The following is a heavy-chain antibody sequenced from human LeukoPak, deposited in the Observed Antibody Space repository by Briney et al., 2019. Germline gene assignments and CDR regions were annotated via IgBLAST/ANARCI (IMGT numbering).Heavy chain of an antibody. D-gene: IGHD2-15*01. V-gene: IGHV3-23*01. CDR1: GFTFSSYA. J-gene: IGHJ6*03. Sequence: GGSLRLSCAASGFTFSSYAMSWVRQASGKGLEWVSAISGSGGSTYYADSVKGRFTISRDNSKNTLYLQMNSLRAEDTAVYYCAKSPTVVVVAATQYYYYYMDVWGKGTTVTVSS. CDR3: AKSPTVVVVAATQYYYYYMDV. CDR2: ISGSGGST.